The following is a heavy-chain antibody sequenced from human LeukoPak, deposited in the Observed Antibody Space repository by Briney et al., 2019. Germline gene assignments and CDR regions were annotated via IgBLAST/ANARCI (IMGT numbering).Heavy chain of an antibody. CDR2: IIPIFGTA. D-gene: IGHD6-13*01. CDR3: ARSLPGIAAAGYNWFDP. CDR1: GGTFSSYA. J-gene: IGHJ5*02. Sequence: SVKVSCKASGGTFSSYAISWVRQAPGQGLEWMGGIIPIFGTANYAQKFQGRVTITADESTSTAYMELGSLRSEDTAVYYCARSLPGIAAAGYNWFDPWGQGTLVTVSS. V-gene: IGHV1-69*01.